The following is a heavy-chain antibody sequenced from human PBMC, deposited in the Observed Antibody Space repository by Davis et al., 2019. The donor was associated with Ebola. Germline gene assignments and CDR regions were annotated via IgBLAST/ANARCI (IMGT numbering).Heavy chain of an antibody. D-gene: IGHD1-1*01. J-gene: IGHJ5*02. CDR2: INHSGST. CDR1: GGSFSGYY. Sequence: SETLSLTCAVYGGSFSGYYWSWIRQAPGKGLEWIGEINHSGSTNYNPSLKSRVTISVDTSKNQFSLKLSSVTAADTAVYYCARGYNGWFDPWGKGTLVTVSS. V-gene: IGHV4-34*01. CDR3: ARGYNGWFDP.